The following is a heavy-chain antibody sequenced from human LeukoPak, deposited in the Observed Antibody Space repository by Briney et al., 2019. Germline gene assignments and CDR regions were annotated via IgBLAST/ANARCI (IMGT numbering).Heavy chain of an antibody. Sequence: SETLSLTCTVSGGSISSYYWSWIRQPAGKGLEWIGRIYTSGITNYNPSLKSRVTMPVDTSKNQFSLNLSSVTAADTAVYYCARGGSLDTAKGPPVFDYWGQGTLVTVSS. V-gene: IGHV4-4*07. J-gene: IGHJ4*02. CDR3: ARGGSLDTAKGPPVFDY. CDR2: IYTSGIT. D-gene: IGHD5-18*01. CDR1: GGSISSYY.